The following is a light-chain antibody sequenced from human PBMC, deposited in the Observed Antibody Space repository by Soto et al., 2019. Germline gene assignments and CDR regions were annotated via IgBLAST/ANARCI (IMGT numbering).Light chain of an antibody. V-gene: IGKV3-15*01. CDR3: QQYNNWTPYA. Sequence: EMVMTQSPATLSVSPGERATLSCRASQSINTNLAWYQQKPGQAPRLLIYGASTRATGIPARFSGRGSGTEFTLTISSLQSEYFAVYYYQQYNNWTPYAFGQGTKLEIK. CDR2: GAS. J-gene: IGKJ2*01. CDR1: QSINTN.